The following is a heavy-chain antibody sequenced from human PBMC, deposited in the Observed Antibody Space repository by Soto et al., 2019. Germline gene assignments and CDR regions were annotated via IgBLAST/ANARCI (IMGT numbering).Heavy chain of an antibody. Sequence: SETLSLTCTVSGGSISSGGYYWSWIRQHPGKGLEWIGYIYYSGSTYYNPSLKSRVTISVDTSKNQFSLKLSSVTAADTAVYYCARGRSVPAAIRGCMDVWGQGTTVTVS. J-gene: IGHJ6*02. V-gene: IGHV4-31*03. D-gene: IGHD2-2*02. CDR3: ARGRSVPAAIRGCMDV. CDR1: GGSISSGGYY. CDR2: IYYSGST.